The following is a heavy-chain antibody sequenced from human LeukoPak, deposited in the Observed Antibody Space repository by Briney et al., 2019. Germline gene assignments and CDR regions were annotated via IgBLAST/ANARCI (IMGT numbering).Heavy chain of an antibody. CDR1: GFTFSSYE. CDR3: AKSRDSNYVVRYFDY. Sequence: PGGSLRLSCAASGFTFSSYEMNWVRQAPGKGLEWVSLISWDGGSTYYADSVKGRFTISRDNSKNSLYLQMNSLRAEDTALYYCAKSRDSNYVVRYFDYWGQGTLVTVSS. V-gene: IGHV3-43D*03. CDR2: ISWDGGST. D-gene: IGHD4-11*01. J-gene: IGHJ4*02.